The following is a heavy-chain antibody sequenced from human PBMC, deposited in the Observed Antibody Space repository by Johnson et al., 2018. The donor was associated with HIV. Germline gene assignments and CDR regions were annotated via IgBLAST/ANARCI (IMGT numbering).Heavy chain of an antibody. CDR3: ARAHDYGCLSI. Sequence: QVQLVESGGGVVQPGRSLRLSCAASGFIFSSYAMHWVRQAPGKGLEWVATISYDGGNKYYADSVKGRFTISRDNSKNTLYLQMNSLRAEDTAVYYCARAHDYGCLSIWGQGTMVTVSS. CDR2: ISYDGGNK. CDR1: GFIFSSYA. J-gene: IGHJ3*02. V-gene: IGHV3-30*04. D-gene: IGHD4-17*01.